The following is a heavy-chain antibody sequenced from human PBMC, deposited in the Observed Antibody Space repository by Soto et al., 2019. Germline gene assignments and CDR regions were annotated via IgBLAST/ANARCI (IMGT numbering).Heavy chain of an antibody. D-gene: IGHD1-1*01. CDR3: ARANDHYYYGMDV. Sequence: SVKVSCKASGGTFSSYAISWVRQAPGQGLEWMGGIIPIFGTANYAQKFQGRATITADESTSTAYMELSSLRSEDTAVYYCARANDHYYYGMDVLGQGTTVPVSS. CDR2: IIPIFGTA. V-gene: IGHV1-69*13. J-gene: IGHJ6*02. CDR1: GGTFSSYA.